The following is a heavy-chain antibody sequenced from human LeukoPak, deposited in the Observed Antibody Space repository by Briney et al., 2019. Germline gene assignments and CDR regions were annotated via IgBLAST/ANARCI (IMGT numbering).Heavy chain of an antibody. J-gene: IGHJ6*02. CDR1: GFAFHAFD. D-gene: IGHD1-26*01. V-gene: IGHV3-43*02. CDR2: INSDGGKT. CDR3: ATWAFYHGLDV. Sequence: QPGGSLRLSCAASGFAFHAFDMYWVRQAPGKGLEWVSRINSDGGKTYYADSVRGRFTISRDNSKNSLCLQMNSLRTDDAALYYCATWAFYHGLDVWGQGTTVTVSS.